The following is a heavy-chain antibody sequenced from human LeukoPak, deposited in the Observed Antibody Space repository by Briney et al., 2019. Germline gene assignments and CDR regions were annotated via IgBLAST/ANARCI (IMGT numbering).Heavy chain of an antibody. CDR2: ISSSSSFI. CDR3: ARDFRSSGDDLDY. Sequence: PGGSLRLSCAASGFTFSIYRMNWVRQAPGKGLEWVSYISSSSSFIYYADSVKGRFTISRDNAKNSLYLQMNSLRAEDTAVYYCARDFRSSGDDLDYWGQGTLVTVSS. D-gene: IGHD3-22*01. V-gene: IGHV3-48*01. CDR1: GFTFSIYR. J-gene: IGHJ4*02.